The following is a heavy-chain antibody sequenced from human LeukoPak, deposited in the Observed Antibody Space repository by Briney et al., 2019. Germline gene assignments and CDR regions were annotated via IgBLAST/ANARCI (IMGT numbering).Heavy chain of an antibody. J-gene: IGHJ3*02. V-gene: IGHV5-51*01. CDR1: GYSFTSYW. D-gene: IGHD4-17*01. CDR3: ARHLMTTVTSDAFDI. Sequence: GESLXISCKGSGYSFTSYWIXXXXXMPGKGXXXXXXXYPGDXXTRYSPSXQGXXXXXXDKSISTAYLQWSSLKASDTAMYYCARHLMTTVTSDAFDIWGQGTMVTVSS. CDR2: XYPGDXXT.